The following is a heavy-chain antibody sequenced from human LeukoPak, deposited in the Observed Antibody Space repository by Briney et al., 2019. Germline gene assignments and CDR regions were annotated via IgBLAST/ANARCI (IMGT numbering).Heavy chain of an antibody. V-gene: IGHV3-21*01. D-gene: IGHD5-18*01. CDR1: GFTFSSYS. CDR3: ARAPTSMGSDY. CDR2: ISSSSSYI. Sequence: PGGSLRLSCAASGFTFSSYSMKWVRQAPGKGLEWVSSISSSSSYIYYADSVKGRSTISRDNAKNSLYLQMNSLRADDAAVYYCARAPTSMGSDYWGHGTLVTVSS. J-gene: IGHJ4*01.